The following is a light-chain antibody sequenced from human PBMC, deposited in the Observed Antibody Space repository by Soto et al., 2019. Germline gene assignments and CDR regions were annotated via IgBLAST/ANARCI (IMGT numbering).Light chain of an antibody. V-gene: IGKV3D-15*01. CDR2: GAS. CDR3: QPKNTRPPSP. CDR1: QSVSSH. J-gene: IGKJ1*01. Sequence: EKSMTQSPATLSVSPGERATLSCRASQSVSSHLAWYQQQPSQAPRLLISGASIRATGIPARFSGSGSGTEFTLTSASLQSVVFAGYYRQPKNTRPPSPFRQRT.